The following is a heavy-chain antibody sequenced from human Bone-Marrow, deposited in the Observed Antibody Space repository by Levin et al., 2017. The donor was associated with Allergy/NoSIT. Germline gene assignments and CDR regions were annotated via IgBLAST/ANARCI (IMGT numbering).Heavy chain of an antibody. CDR2: IKQDGSEK. J-gene: IGHJ4*02. D-gene: IGHD3-10*01. CDR3: ARDSEGPSFY. Sequence: GGSLRLSCAASGFTFSTYWMSWVRQAPGKGLEWVANIKQDGSEKYYVDSVKGRFTISRDNAKDSLFLQMNSLRDEDTGVYYCARDSEGPSFYWGQGTLVTVSS. CDR1: GFTFSTYW. V-gene: IGHV3-7*01.